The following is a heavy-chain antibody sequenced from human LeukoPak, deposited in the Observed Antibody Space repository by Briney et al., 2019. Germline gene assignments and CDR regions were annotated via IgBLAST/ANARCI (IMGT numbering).Heavy chain of an antibody. CDR2: IYPGVSDT. V-gene: IGHV5-51*01. Sequence: GESLKISCKCSGYRFTSYWIGWVREMPGKSLEWGGVIYPGVSDTRYSPSFQGQVTISADNSISTAYLQWSSLKASDTARYYCARHRSGVSYGMDVWGQGTTVTVSS. CDR3: ARHRSGVSYGMDV. J-gene: IGHJ6*02. CDR1: GYRFTSYW.